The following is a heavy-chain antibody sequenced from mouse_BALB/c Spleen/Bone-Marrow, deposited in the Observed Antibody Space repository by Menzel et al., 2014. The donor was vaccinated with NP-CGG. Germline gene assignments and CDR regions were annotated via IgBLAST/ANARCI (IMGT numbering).Heavy chain of an antibody. CDR1: GYTFTDYW. D-gene: IGHD4-1*01. CDR2: IDTSDSYT. J-gene: IGHJ1*01. V-gene: IGHV1-69*01. CDR3: ARGTGWYFDV. Sequence: LQQSGAELVMPGASVKMSCKASGYTFTDYWMHWVKQRPGQGLEWIGAIDTSDSYTSYNQKFKGKATLTVDESSSTAYMQLSSLTSEDSAVYYCARGTGWYFDVWGAGTTVTVSS.